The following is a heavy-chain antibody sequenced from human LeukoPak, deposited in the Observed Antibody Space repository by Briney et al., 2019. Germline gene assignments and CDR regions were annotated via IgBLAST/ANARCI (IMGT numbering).Heavy chain of an antibody. CDR3: ARGFPSSSRWFDP. J-gene: IGHJ5*02. CDR1: AGSFSGYH. Sequence: SETLSLTCGVYAGSFSGYHWTWIRLRPGKGLEWIGDINHSGSAHYNPSLKSRVTISVDTSNNQFSLNLHSVTAADTAVYYCARGFPSSSRWFDPWGQGTLVTVSS. CDR2: INHSGSA. D-gene: IGHD6-6*01. V-gene: IGHV4-34*01.